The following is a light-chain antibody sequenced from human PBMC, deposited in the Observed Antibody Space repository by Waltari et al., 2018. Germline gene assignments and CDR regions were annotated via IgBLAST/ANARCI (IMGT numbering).Light chain of an antibody. CDR1: HDISSH. V-gene: IGKV1-9*01. J-gene: IGKJ3*01. CDR3: QDLHDYPV. Sequence: IQLTQSPSSLSASVGDRVTISCRASHDISSHLAWYQQKQGKAPTLLIYPASTWESGVPSRFSGSGSGTEFTLTITSLQPEDFATYFCQDLHDYPVFGPGTKVDIK. CDR2: PAS.